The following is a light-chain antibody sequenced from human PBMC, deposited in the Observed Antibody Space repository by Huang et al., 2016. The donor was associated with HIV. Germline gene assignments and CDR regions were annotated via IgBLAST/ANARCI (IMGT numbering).Light chain of an antibody. V-gene: IGKV3-15*01. CDR3: HQYSSWPPT. CDR2: SVS. CDR1: QSVGGN. J-gene: IGKJ1*01. Sequence: IVMTQSPATLSVSPGDSATLSCGASQSVGGNLAWYQQKPGQAPRRLIHSVSSRATGIPARFGGSGSRTDFTLTISSLQSEDFAIYYCHQYSSWPPTFGQGTKV.